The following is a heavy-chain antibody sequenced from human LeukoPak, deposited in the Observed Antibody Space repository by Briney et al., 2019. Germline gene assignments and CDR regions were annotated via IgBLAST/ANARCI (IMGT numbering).Heavy chain of an antibody. CDR1: GGSISGYY. D-gene: IGHD6-13*01. V-gene: IGHV4-38-2*02. J-gene: IGHJ4*02. CDR3: ARDVAIAAAGHYFDY. CDR2: IYHSGST. Sequence: SETLSLTCTVSGGSISGYYWGWIRQPPGKGLEWIGSIYHSGSTYYNPSLKSRVTISVDTSKNQFSLKLSSVTAADTAVYYCARDVAIAAAGHYFDYWGQGTLVTVSS.